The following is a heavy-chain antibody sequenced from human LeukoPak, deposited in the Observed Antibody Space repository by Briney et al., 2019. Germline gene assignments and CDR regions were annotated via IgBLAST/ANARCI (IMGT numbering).Heavy chain of an antibody. Sequence: GGSLRLSCAASGFTFSSYAMSWVRQAPGKGLDWVSAISGSGGSTYYADSVKGRFTISRDNSKNTLYLQMNSLRAEDTAVYYCAKDPSRTGDFWSGYYPDWYFDLWGRGTLVTVSS. CDR3: AKDPSRTGDFWSGYYPDWYFDL. J-gene: IGHJ2*01. CDR1: GFTFSSYA. D-gene: IGHD3-3*01. CDR2: ISGSGGST. V-gene: IGHV3-23*01.